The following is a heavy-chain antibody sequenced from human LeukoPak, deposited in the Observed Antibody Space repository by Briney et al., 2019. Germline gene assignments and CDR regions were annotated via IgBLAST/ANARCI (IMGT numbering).Heavy chain of an antibody. CDR1: RFTFSNYA. CDR2: IKQDGSEK. V-gene: IGHV3-7*01. CDR3: ARDHRVAGATGSSDY. Sequence: GGSLRLSCAASRFTFSNYAMSWVRQAPGKGLEWVANIKQDGSEKHYVDSVKGRFTISRDNAKNSLYLQMNSLRAEDTAVYYCARDHRVAGATGSSDYWGQGTLVTVSS. D-gene: IGHD1-26*01. J-gene: IGHJ4*02.